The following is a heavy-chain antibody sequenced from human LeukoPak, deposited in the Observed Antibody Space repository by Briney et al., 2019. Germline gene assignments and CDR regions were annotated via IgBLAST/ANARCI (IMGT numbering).Heavy chain of an antibody. Sequence: SSETLSLTCTVSGGSISSYYWSWIRQPPGKGLEWIGYIYYSGSTNYNPSLKSRVTMSVDTSKNQFSLKLTSVTAADTAVYYCARDPTYWGQGILVTVSS. CDR1: GGSISSYY. CDR3: ARDPTY. CDR2: IYYSGST. V-gene: IGHV4-59*01. J-gene: IGHJ4*02.